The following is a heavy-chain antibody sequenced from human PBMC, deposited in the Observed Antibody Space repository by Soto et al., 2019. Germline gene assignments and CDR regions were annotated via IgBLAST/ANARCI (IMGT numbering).Heavy chain of an antibody. Sequence: EVQLVESGGGLVQPGGSLRLSCAASGFSVSDNYMSWVRQAPGKGLEWISVIYSSGDTYYAAAVKGRLTISRDNSRNTLYLQIKDLRVEDTAIYYCARDPGYGRGGSFDPWGQGIPVTVSS. D-gene: IGHD1-26*01. J-gene: IGHJ5*02. V-gene: IGHV3-66*01. CDR3: ARDPGYGRGGSFDP. CDR2: IYSSGDT. CDR1: GFSVSDNY.